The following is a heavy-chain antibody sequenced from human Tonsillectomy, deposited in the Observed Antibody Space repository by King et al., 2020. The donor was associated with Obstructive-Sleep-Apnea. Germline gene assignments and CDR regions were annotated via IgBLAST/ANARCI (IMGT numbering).Heavy chain of an antibody. CDR1: GFTFSSYS. CDR2: ISSSSSYI. D-gene: IGHD1-14*01. J-gene: IGHJ3*02. Sequence: VQLVESGGGLVKPGGSLRLSCAASGFTFSSYSMNWVRQAPGKGLEWVSSISSSSSYIYYADSVKGRFTISRDNAKNSLYLQMNSLRAEDTAVYYCAGEARRRGPTGGDAFDIWGQGTMVTVSS. V-gene: IGHV3-21*01. CDR3: AGEARRRGPTGGDAFDI.